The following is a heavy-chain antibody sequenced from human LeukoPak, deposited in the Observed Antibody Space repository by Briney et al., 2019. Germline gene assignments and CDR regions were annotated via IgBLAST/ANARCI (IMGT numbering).Heavy chain of an antibody. CDR2: ISVYSDDT. CDR1: GYTFTNYA. CDR3: AREADSSGYFFRPDY. V-gene: IGHV1-18*01. D-gene: IGHD3-22*01. Sequence: ASVKVSCKASGYTFTNYAISWVRQAPGQGLEWMGWISVYSDDTKSAQNLQGRITMTKDTYTSTAYMELRSLRSDDTAVYYCAREADSSGYFFRPDYWGQGTLVTVSS. J-gene: IGHJ4*02.